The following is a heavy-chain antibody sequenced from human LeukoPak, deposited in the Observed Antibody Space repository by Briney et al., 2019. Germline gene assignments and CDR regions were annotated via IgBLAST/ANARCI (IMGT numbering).Heavy chain of an antibody. CDR3: AKEPHSSGWYYFDY. V-gene: IGHV3-30*18. CDR1: GFTFSSYG. J-gene: IGHJ4*02. D-gene: IGHD6-19*01. Sequence: QPGGSLRLSCAASGFTFSSYGMHWVRQAPGKGLEWVAVISYDGSNKYYADSVKGRFTISRDNSKNTLYLQMNSPRAEDTAVYYCAKEPHSSGWYYFDYWGQGTLVTVSS. CDR2: ISYDGSNK.